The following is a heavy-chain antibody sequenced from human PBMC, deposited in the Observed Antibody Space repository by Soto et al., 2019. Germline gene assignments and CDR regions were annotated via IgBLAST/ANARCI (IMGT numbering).Heavy chain of an antibody. CDR3: TAVPLFGREYYYYYGMDV. D-gene: IGHD3-16*01. J-gene: IGHJ6*02. CDR1: GFTLSNAW. CDR2: IKSKTDGGTT. Sequence: EVQLVESGGGLVKPGGSLRLSCAASGFTLSNAWMNWVRQAPGKGLEWVGRIKSKTDGGTTDYAAPVKGRFTISRNDSKNTLYLQMNSLKTEDTSVYYCTAVPLFGREYYYYYGMDVWGQGTTVTVSS. V-gene: IGHV3-15*07.